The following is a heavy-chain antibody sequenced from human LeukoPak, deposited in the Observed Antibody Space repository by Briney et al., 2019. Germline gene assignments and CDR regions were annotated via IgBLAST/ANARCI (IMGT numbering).Heavy chain of an antibody. CDR1: GGTFSSYA. CDR2: IIPIFGTA. D-gene: IGHD3-16*01. CDR3: ARDLKFGDYDPLTHWFDP. V-gene: IGHV1-69*01. Sequence: SVKVSCKASGGTFSSYAFSWVRQAPGQGLEWMGGIIPIFGTANYAQKFQGRVTITADESTSTAYMELSSLRSKDTAVYYCARDLKFGDYDPLTHWFDPWGQGTLVTVSS. J-gene: IGHJ5*02.